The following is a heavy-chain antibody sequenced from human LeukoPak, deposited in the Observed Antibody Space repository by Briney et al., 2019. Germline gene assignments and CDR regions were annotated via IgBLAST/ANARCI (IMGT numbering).Heavy chain of an antibody. J-gene: IGHJ4*02. V-gene: IGHV3-23*01. Sequence: GGSLRLSCAASGFTFSSYAMSWVRQAPGKGLEWVSAISGSGGSTYYADSVKGRFTISRDNAKNSLYLQMNSLRAEDTAVYYCARGGYSYGYEVERGDYWGQGTLVTVSS. D-gene: IGHD5-18*01. CDR3: ARGGYSYGYEVERGDY. CDR1: GFTFSSYA. CDR2: ISGSGGST.